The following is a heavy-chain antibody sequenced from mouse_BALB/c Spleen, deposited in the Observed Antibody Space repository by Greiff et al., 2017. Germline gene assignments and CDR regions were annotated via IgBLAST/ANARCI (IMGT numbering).Heavy chain of an antibody. Sequence: EVKLMESGGGLVQPGGSRKLSCAASGFTFSSFGMHWVRQAPEKGLEWVAYISSGSSTIYYADTVKGRFTISRDNPKNTLFLQMTSLRSEDTAMYYCAREKVRRGAMDYWGQGTSVTVSS. D-gene: IGHD2-14*01. CDR1: GFTFSSFG. V-gene: IGHV5-17*02. CDR3: AREKVRRGAMDY. CDR2: ISSGSSTI. J-gene: IGHJ4*01.